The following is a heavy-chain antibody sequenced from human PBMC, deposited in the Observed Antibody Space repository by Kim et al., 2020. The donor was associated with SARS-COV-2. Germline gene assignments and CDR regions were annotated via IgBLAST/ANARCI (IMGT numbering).Heavy chain of an antibody. CDR3: ARAGSGHASPVDY. V-gene: IGHV4-39*07. D-gene: IGHD3-10*01. Sequence: YNPSLKSRVPISVDTSKTQFSLKLSCVTAADTAVYYCARAGSGHASPVDYWGQGTLVTVSS. J-gene: IGHJ4*02.